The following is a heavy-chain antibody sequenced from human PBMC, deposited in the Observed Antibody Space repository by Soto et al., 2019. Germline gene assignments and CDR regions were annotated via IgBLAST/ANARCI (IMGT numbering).Heavy chain of an antibody. CDR3: AHRKGVLLWLGGGGAFDI. CDR2: IYWDDDK. D-gene: IGHD3-10*01. Sequence: QMTLKESGPTLVKPTQTLTLTCTFSGFSLSTSGVGVGWIRQPPGKALEWLALIYWDDDKRYSPSLKSRLTITKATSKNQVVLTMTNMHPVDTATYYCAHRKGVLLWLGGGGAFDIWGQGTMVTVSS. J-gene: IGHJ3*02. CDR1: GFSLSTSGVG. V-gene: IGHV2-5*02.